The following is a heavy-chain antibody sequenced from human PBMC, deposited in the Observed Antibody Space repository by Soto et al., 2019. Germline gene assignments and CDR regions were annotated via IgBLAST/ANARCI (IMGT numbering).Heavy chain of an antibody. CDR3: ARGRVTGYDFWSGYPKREDAFDI. Sequence: HPGGSLRLSCAASGFTFSSYWMHWVRQAPGKGLVWVSRINSDWSSTSYADSVKGRFTISRDNAKNTLYLQMNSLRAEDTAVYYCARGRVTGYDFWSGYPKREDAFDIWGQGTMVTVSS. V-gene: IGHV3-74*01. CDR2: INSDWSST. D-gene: IGHD3-3*01. J-gene: IGHJ3*02. CDR1: GFTFSSYW.